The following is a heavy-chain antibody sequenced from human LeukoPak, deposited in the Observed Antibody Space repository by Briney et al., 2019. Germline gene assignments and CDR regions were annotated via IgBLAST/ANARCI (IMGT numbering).Heavy chain of an antibody. Sequence: PGGSLRLSCAASGFTFSSYWMNWARQAPGKGLEWISYITTSGGAKNYADSVKGRFTISRDNAENSLYLQMSSLRAEDTAVYYCVRTRSSGYLTLDYWGQGTLVTVSS. D-gene: IGHD3-22*01. CDR2: ITTSGGAK. V-gene: IGHV3-48*01. CDR1: GFTFSSYW. J-gene: IGHJ4*02. CDR3: VRTRSSGYLTLDY.